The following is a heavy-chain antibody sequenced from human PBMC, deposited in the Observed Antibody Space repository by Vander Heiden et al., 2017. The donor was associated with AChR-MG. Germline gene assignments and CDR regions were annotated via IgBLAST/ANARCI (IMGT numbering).Heavy chain of an antibody. D-gene: IGHD3-16*01. CDR1: GGTFSSYA. V-gene: IGHV1-69*06. CDR2: IIPIFGTA. J-gene: IGHJ4*02. CDR3: AREFPPLGGFDY. Sequence: QVQLVQSGAEVQKPGSSVKVSCKASGGTFSSYAIGWVRQAPGQGLEWMGGIIPIFGTANDAQKFQGRVTITADKSTSTAYMELSSLRSEDTAVYYCAREFPPLGGFDYWGQGTLVTVSS.